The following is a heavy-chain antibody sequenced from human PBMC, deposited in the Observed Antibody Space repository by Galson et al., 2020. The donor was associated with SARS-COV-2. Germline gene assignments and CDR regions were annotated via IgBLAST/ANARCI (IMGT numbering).Heavy chain of an antibody. CDR1: GFPFRNFA. Sequence: GESLKISCAASGFPFRNFAMHWVRQTPGKGLEWVSLIEYDGNKKDYADSVKGRFTISRDNSKNTLYLQMNSLRPEDTAVYYCAKDWGQWLDVGFIDYWGPGNLVLVSS. V-gene: IGHV3-30*02. CDR3: AKDWGQWLDVGFIDY. CDR2: IEYDGNKK. J-gene: IGHJ4*02. D-gene: IGHD6-19*01.